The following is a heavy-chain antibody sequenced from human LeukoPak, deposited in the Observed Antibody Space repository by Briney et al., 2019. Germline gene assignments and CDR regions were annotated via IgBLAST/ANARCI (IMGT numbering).Heavy chain of an antibody. Sequence: GGSLRLSCAASGFTFSSYAMSWVRQAPGKGLKWVSAISGSGGSTYYADSVKGRFTISRDNSKNTLYLQMNSLKAEDTAVYYCAKDQYYYDSSGYYSHGMDVWGQGTTVTVSS. V-gene: IGHV3-23*01. J-gene: IGHJ6*02. CDR1: GFTFSSYA. CDR3: AKDQYYYDSSGYYSHGMDV. CDR2: ISGSGGST. D-gene: IGHD3-22*01.